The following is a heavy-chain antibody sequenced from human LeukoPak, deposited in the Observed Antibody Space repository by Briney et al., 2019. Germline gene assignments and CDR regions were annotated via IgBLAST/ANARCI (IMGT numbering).Heavy chain of an antibody. CDR3: AKDTRASYYGSGSYSVDY. D-gene: IGHD3-10*01. V-gene: IGHV3-23*01. CDR1: GFTFSSYA. J-gene: IGHJ4*02. Sequence: GGSLRLSCAASGFTFSSYAMSWVRQAPGKGLEWVSAISGSGGSTYYADSVKGRFTISRDNTKNTLYLQMNSLRAEDMAVYYCAKDTRASYYGSGSYSVDYWGQGTLVTVSS. CDR2: ISGSGGST.